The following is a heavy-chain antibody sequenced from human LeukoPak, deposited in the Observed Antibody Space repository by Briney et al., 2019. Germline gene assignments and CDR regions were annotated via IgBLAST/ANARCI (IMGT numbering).Heavy chain of an antibody. CDR3: ARQDGLWVGDLGGWFDF. CDR2: ISTTGST. CDR1: RTSISRHY. V-gene: IGHV4-4*09. J-gene: IGHJ5*01. Sequence: SETLSLTCTLSRTSISRHYWSRLRQSAGLGLEWLGYISTTGSTTYNPSLEGRVTMSEDTSQNQLSLTLSSVTAADTAVYFCARQDGLWVGDLGGWFDFWGQGIQVTVSS. D-gene: IGHD3-10*01.